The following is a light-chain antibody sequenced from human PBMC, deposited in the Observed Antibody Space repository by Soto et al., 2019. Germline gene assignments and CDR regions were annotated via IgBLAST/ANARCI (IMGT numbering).Light chain of an antibody. V-gene: IGKV2-24*01. CDR3: MQLSHLPWT. CDR1: QSLVHSDRNTY. CDR2: QVS. J-gene: IGKJ1*01. Sequence: ESVMTQTPLSAPVTLGQSASISCRSIQSLVHSDRNTYLIWFHQRPGHPPRLLLYQVSKRFSGVPDRFGGSGSGTYFTLKIDRVEADDVGLYYCMQLSHLPWTFGQGTKVEV.